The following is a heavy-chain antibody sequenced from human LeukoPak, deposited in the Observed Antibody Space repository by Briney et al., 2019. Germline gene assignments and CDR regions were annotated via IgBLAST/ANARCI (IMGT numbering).Heavy chain of an antibody. Sequence: ASVKVSCKASGYTFTSYAMHWVRQAPGQRLEWMGWINAGNGNTKYSQKFQGRVTITRDTSASTAYMELSSLRSEYTAVYCCARRYGDYPNWFDPWGQGTLVTVSS. D-gene: IGHD4-17*01. J-gene: IGHJ5*02. CDR2: INAGNGNT. CDR3: ARRYGDYPNWFDP. CDR1: GYTFTSYA. V-gene: IGHV1-3*01.